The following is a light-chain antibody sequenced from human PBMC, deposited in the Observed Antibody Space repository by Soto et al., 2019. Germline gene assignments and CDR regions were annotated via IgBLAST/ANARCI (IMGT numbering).Light chain of an antibody. CDR3: QQYGTPRSVT. CDR1: QSVSSNY. Sequence: ELVLTQSPGTPSLSPGERAILSCRASQSVSSNYLAWYQQKPGQAPRLLIYGASSRATGIPDRFSGSGSGTDFTLTISKVEPEDFAVYYCQQYGTPRSVTFGQGTRLEI. V-gene: IGKV3-20*01. CDR2: GAS. J-gene: IGKJ5*01.